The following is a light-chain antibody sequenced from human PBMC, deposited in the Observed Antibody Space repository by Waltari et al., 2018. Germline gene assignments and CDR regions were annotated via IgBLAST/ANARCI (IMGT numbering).Light chain of an antibody. Sequence: QSALTQPRSVSGSPGQSVTISCPGPSRAVGAYNYVSWYQQPPGKAPKLMIYDVSKRPSGVPDRFSGSKSGNTASLTISGLQAEDEADYYCCSYAGSYTWVFGGGTKLTVL. CDR1: SRAVGAYNY. CDR2: DVS. J-gene: IGLJ3*02. CDR3: CSYAGSYTWV. V-gene: IGLV2-11*01.